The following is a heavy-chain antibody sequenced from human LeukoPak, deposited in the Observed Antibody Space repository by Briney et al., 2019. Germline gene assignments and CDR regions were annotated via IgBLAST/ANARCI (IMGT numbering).Heavy chain of an antibody. J-gene: IGHJ4*02. CDR1: GGSFSGYY. Sequence: SETLFLTSAVYGGSFSGYYWSWIRQPPGKGLEWIGEINHSGSTDYNPSLKSRVTISIDTSKNQFSLKLTSATAADTAVYYCARGDDYKSTLFDYWGQGTLVAVAS. CDR3: ARGDDYKSTLFDY. CDR2: INHSGST. D-gene: IGHD5-12*01. V-gene: IGHV4-34*01.